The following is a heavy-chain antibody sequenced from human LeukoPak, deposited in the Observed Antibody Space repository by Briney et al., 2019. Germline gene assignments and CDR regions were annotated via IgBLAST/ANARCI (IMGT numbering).Heavy chain of an antibody. Sequence: GGSLRLSCAASGFTFSSDAMSWVRQAPGKGLEWVSAISGSGGSTYYADSVKGRFTISRDNSKNTLYLQMNSLRAEDTAVYYCATSLIWFGELLTDYWGQGTLVTVSS. CDR3: ATSLIWFGELLTDY. CDR2: ISGSGGST. D-gene: IGHD3-10*01. CDR1: GFTFSSDA. J-gene: IGHJ4*02. V-gene: IGHV3-23*01.